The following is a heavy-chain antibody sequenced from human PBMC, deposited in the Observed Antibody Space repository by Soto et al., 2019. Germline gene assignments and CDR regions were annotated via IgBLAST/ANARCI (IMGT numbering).Heavy chain of an antibody. CDR2: IYYSGST. V-gene: IGHV4-61*08. CDR3: ARAGAYSGYGEYYFDY. Sequence: QVQLQESGPGLVKPSQTLSLTCTVSGGSISSGDYYWSWIRQPPGKGLEWIGYIYYSGSTNYNPSLKSRVTISVDTSKNQFSLKLSSVTAADTAVYYCARAGAYSGYGEYYFDYWGQGTLVTVSS. J-gene: IGHJ4*02. CDR1: GGSISSGDYY. D-gene: IGHD5-12*01.